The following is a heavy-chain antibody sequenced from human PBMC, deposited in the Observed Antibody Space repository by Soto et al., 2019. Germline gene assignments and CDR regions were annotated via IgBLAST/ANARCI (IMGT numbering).Heavy chain of an antibody. CDR2: ISDDGSKK. J-gene: IGHJ4*02. CDR3: AGGQYYFDY. CDR1: GFPFSSYG. D-gene: IGHD2-15*01. Sequence: QVQLVESGGGVVQPGRSLRLSCAASGFPFSSYGMHWVRQAPGKGLDWVALISDDGSKKYYADSVKGRFTISRDNSKQTLYLQMSSLRAEDTAVYYCAGGQYYFDYCGQGTLVSVSS. V-gene: IGHV3-30*03.